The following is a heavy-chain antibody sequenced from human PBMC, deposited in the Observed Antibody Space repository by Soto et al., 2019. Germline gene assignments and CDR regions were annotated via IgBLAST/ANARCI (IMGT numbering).Heavy chain of an antibody. Sequence: GGSLRLSCAASGFTFSSYSMNWVRQAPGKGLEWVSSISSSSSYIYYADSVKGRFTISRDNAKNSLYLQMNSLRAEDTAVYYCARADIVVVPAATYSTPDMDVWGKGTTVTVSS. J-gene: IGHJ6*03. V-gene: IGHV3-21*01. D-gene: IGHD2-2*01. CDR3: ARADIVVVPAATYSTPDMDV. CDR2: ISSSSSYI. CDR1: GFTFSSYS.